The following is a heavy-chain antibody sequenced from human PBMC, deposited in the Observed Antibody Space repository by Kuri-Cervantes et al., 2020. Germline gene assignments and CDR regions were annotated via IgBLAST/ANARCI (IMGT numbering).Heavy chain of an antibody. V-gene: IGHV3-7*01. CDR1: EFTFSSYW. D-gene: IGHD6-19*01. Sequence: ETLSLTCAASEFTFSSYWMSWVRQAPGKGLEWVANIKQDGSEKYYVDSVKGRFTISRDNAKNLLYLQMNSLRDEDTAVYYCARLGSSGPDWWGQGTLVTVSS. J-gene: IGHJ4*02. CDR3: ARLGSSGPDW. CDR2: IKQDGSEK.